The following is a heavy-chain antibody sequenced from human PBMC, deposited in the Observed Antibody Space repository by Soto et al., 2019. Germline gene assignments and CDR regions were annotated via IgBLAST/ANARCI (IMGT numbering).Heavy chain of an antibody. CDR1: GFTFSSYA. CDR3: ARSKGYYESDY. J-gene: IGHJ4*02. V-gene: IGHV3-21*01. CDR2: ISSSSSYI. Sequence: GGSLRLSCAASGFTFSSYAMSWVRQAPGKGLEWVSSISSSSSYIYYADSVKGRFTISRDNAKNSLYLQMNSLRAEDTAVYYCARSKGYYESDYWGQGTLVTVSS. D-gene: IGHD3-3*01.